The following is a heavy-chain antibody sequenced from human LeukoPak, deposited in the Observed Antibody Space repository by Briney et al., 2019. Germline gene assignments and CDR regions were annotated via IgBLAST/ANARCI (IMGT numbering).Heavy chain of an antibody. CDR3: AKGPLGSYYVGSGNWYFDL. Sequence: GGSLRLSCAASGFTFSSYGMHWVRQAPGKGLEWVAVISYDGSNKYYADSVKGRFTISRDNSKNTLYLQMNSLGAEDTAVYYCAKGPLGSYYVGSGNWYFDLWGRGTLVTVSS. J-gene: IGHJ2*01. CDR2: ISYDGSNK. D-gene: IGHD1-26*01. V-gene: IGHV3-30*18. CDR1: GFTFSSYG.